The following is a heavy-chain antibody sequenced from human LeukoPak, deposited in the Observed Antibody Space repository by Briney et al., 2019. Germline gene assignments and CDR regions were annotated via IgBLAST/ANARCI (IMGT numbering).Heavy chain of an antibody. V-gene: IGHV3-21*01. D-gene: IGHD6-13*01. Sequence: GGSLRLSCAASGFTFSSYSMNWVRQAPGKGLEWVSSISSGSSYIYYADSVKGRFTISRDNAKNSLYLQMNSLRAEDTAVYYCARVIAAAGQDYWGQGTLVTVSS. CDR2: ISSGSSYI. J-gene: IGHJ4*02. CDR1: GFTFSSYS. CDR3: ARVIAAAGQDY.